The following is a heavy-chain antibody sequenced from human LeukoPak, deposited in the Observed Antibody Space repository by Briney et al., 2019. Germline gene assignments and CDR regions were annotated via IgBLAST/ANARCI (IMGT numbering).Heavy chain of an antibody. CDR3: ARESSWYGHNSFDP. CDR2: IYYSGST. CDR1: GGSISSSSYY. D-gene: IGHD6-13*01. V-gene: IGHV4-39*07. Sequence: PSETLSLTCTVSGGSISSSSYYWGWIRQPPGKGLEWIGSIYYSGSTYYNPSLKSRVTISVDTSKNQFSLKLSSVTAADTAVYYCARESSWYGHNSFDPWGQGTLVTVSS. J-gene: IGHJ5*02.